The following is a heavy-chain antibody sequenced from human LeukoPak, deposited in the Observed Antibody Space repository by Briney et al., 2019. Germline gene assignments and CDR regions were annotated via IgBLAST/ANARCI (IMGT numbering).Heavy chain of an antibody. CDR3: ASRTTFAPGGRDDFDFFDH. D-gene: IGHD3/OR15-3a*01. CDR2: IYYSGST. J-gene: IGHJ4*02. CDR1: GGSISSYY. V-gene: IGHV4-59*01. Sequence: SETLSLTCTVSGGSISSYYWSWIRQPPGKGLEWIGYIYYSGSTNYNPSLKSRVTMSVDTSKNQFSLKLSSVTAADTAVYYCASRTTFAPGGRDDFDFFDHWGRGTLVTVSS.